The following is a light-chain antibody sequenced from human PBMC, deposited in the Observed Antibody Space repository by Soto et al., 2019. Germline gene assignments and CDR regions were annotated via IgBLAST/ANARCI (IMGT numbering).Light chain of an antibody. CDR1: QTVSSNY. Sequence: TQSPGTLSLSTGERATLSCRASQTVSSNYLAWFQQRPGQAPRLLIYSASTRAAGIPDRFSGSGSGTDFTLTITRLEPEDSAVYFCQQYTGPPTTFGQGTLLEIK. CDR2: SAS. CDR3: QQYTGPPTT. J-gene: IGKJ5*01. V-gene: IGKV3-20*01.